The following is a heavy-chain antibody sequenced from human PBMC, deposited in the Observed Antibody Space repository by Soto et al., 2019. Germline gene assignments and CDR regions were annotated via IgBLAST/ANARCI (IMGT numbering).Heavy chain of an antibody. CDR3: ARQIYDSDTGPNFQYYFDS. D-gene: IGHD3-22*01. Sequence: PVESLKISCKGSGYSFAGYWITWVRQKPVKGLEWMGRIDPSDSQTYYSPSFRGHVTISVTKSITTVFLQWSSLRASDTAMYYCARQIYDSDTGPNFQYYFDSWGQGTPVTVSS. V-gene: IGHV5-10-1*01. J-gene: IGHJ4*02. CDR2: IDPSDSQT. CDR1: GYSFAGYW.